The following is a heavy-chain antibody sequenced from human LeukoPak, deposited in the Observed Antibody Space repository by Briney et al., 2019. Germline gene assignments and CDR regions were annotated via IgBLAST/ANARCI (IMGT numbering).Heavy chain of an antibody. CDR1: GFSLSTSGVG. V-gene: IGHV2-5*02. CDR3: ARRRRVGATKADYLDY. CDR2: IYWDDDK. D-gene: IGHD1-26*01. J-gene: IGHJ4*01. Sequence: SGPTLVNPTQTLTLTCTFSGFSLSTSGVGVGWIRQPPGKALEWLALIYWDDDKRYSPSLKSRLTITKDTSKNQVVLTMTNMDPVYTATYYCARRRRVGATKADYLDYWGQQALVTVSS.